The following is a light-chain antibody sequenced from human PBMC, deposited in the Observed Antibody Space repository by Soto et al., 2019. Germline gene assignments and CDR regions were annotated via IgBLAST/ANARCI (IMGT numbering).Light chain of an antibody. CDR2: TTN. J-gene: IGLJ1*01. CDR1: SSNIGTSS. CDR3: AAWVDSLTGHV. V-gene: IGLV1-44*01. Sequence: QSVLTQPHSASGTPGQRVTISCSGSSSNIGTSSVHWFQQLPGTAPKLLISTTNQRPSGVPERFSGSKSGTSASLAISGLQSEDGAEYNCAAWVDSLTGHVFGTGTKVTVL.